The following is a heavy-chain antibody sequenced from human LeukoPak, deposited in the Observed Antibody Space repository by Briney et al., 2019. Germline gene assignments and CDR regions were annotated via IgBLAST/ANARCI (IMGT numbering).Heavy chain of an antibody. D-gene: IGHD2-2*01. V-gene: IGHV1-18*01. CDR2: NSGNNDNP. CDR1: VYTFTNFG. Sequence: ASVTVSFTASVYTFTNFGISWVRQAPGQEPEWMGWNSGNNDNPNYGQNFQGRFTVTSDSSTSTAYMELRNLRSDDTAVYYCARDGTSTDDYWGQGTLVTGSS. CDR3: ARDGTSTDDY. J-gene: IGHJ4*02.